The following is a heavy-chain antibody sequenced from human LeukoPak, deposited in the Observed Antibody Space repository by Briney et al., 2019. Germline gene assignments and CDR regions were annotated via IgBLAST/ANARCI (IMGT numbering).Heavy chain of an antibody. V-gene: IGHV3-7*04. Sequence: GGSLRLSCAASGFSFSGYWMNCVRQAPGKGLEWVANINQDGSEKYYVDSVKGRFTISRDNAKNSLYLQMNSLRAEDTAVYYCARATFDRTFDIWGQGTMVTVSS. D-gene: IGHD2/OR15-2a*01. CDR2: INQDGSEK. CDR3: ARATFDRTFDI. J-gene: IGHJ3*02. CDR1: GFSFSGYW.